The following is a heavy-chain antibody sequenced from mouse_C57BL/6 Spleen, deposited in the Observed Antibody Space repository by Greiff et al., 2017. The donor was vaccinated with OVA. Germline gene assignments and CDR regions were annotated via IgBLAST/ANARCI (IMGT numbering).Heavy chain of an antibody. J-gene: IGHJ2*01. Sequence: EVMLVESGAELVRPGASVKLSCTASGFNIKDDYMHWVKQRPEQGLEWIGWIDPENGDTEYASKFQGKATITADTSSNTAYLQLSSLTSEDTAVYYCTFYYGSSYWGQGTTLTVSS. D-gene: IGHD1-1*01. CDR1: GFNIKDDY. CDR2: IDPENGDT. V-gene: IGHV14-4*01. CDR3: TFYYGSSY.